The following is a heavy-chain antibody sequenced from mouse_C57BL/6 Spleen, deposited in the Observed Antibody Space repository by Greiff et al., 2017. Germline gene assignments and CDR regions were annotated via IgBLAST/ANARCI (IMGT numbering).Heavy chain of an antibody. V-gene: IGHV1-54*01. Sequence: QVQLQQSGAELVRPGTSVKVSCKASGYAFTNYLIEWVKQRPGQGLEWIGVINPGSGGTNYNEKFKGKATLTADKSSSTAHMQLSSLTSEDSAVYFCARRDYGSRDYAMDYWGQGTSVTVSS. CDR1: GYAFTNYL. J-gene: IGHJ4*01. D-gene: IGHD1-1*01. CDR3: ARRDYGSRDYAMDY. CDR2: INPGSGGT.